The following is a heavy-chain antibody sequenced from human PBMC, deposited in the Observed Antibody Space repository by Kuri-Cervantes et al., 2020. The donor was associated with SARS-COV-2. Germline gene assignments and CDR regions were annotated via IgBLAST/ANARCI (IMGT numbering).Heavy chain of an antibody. CDR1: GFTFSNAW. Sequence: GESLKISCAASGFTFSNAWMSWVRQAPGKGLEWVGRIKSKTDGGTTDYAAPVKGRFTISRDDSKNTLYLQMNSLKTEDTAVHYCTTAAAGTDAFDIWGQGTMVTVSS. V-gene: IGHV3-15*01. J-gene: IGHJ3*02. CDR3: TTAAAGTDAFDI. CDR2: IKSKTDGGTT. D-gene: IGHD6-13*01.